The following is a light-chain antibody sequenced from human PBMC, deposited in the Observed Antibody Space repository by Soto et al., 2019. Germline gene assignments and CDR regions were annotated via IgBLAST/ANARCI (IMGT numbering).Light chain of an antibody. CDR1: QSLLHSNGYNY. J-gene: IGKJ1*01. CDR2: WGS. Sequence: DIVMTQSPLSLPVTPGEPASISCRSSQSLLHSNGYNYLDWYLQKPGQSPQLLIYWGSNRASGVPDRVSGSGSGTAFTLKISRVEAEDVGVYYCMQALQTPWTFGQGTKVDIK. V-gene: IGKV2-28*01. CDR3: MQALQTPWT.